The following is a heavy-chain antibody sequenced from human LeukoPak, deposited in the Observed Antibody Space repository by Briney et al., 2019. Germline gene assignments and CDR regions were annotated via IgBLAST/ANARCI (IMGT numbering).Heavy chain of an antibody. Sequence: GGSLRLSCVASGFTFSYYAIHWVRQAPGKGLQWVAVISSDGSSKYYEDSVKGRFTISRDNSKKTLYLQMNSLRTEDTAVYYCAKGGRVAVSMADAFDIWGQGTTVIVSS. CDR3: AKGGRVAVSMADAFDI. CDR2: ISSDGSSK. CDR1: GFTFSYYA. J-gene: IGHJ3*02. D-gene: IGHD1-20*01. V-gene: IGHV3-30*18.